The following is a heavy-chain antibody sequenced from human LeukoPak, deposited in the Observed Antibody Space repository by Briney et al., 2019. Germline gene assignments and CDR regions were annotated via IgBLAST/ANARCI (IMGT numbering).Heavy chain of an antibody. Sequence: PSETLSLTCTVSGGSVSTISHFWDWVRQPPGKGLEWIVSLSDTGTTYYNPSLESRVTMSVGTSKNQFSLKLTSVTAADTAVYYCARRDHTGRSHAWFDPWGQGTLVTVSS. J-gene: IGHJ5*02. D-gene: IGHD1-14*01. V-gene: IGHV4-39*01. CDR1: GGSVSTISHF. CDR3: ARRDHTGRSHAWFDP. CDR2: LSDTGTT.